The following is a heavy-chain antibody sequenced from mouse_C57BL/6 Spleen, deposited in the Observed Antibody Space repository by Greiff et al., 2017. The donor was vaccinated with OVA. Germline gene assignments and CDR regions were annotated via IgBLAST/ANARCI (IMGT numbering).Heavy chain of an antibody. CDR3: ARWGDYDAGNAMDY. CDR2: INPNNGGT. Sequence: EVQLQQSGPELVKPGASVKMSCKASGYTFTDYNMHWVKQSHGKSLEWIGYINPNNGGTRYKQKFKGKATLTVNKSSSTAYLELRSLTSDDSAIYYCARWGDYDAGNAMDYWGQGTSVTVSA. D-gene: IGHD2-4*01. V-gene: IGHV1-22*01. CDR1: GYTFTDYN. J-gene: IGHJ4*01.